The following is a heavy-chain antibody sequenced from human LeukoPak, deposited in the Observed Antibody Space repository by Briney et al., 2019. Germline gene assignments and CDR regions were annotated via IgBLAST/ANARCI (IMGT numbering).Heavy chain of an antibody. Sequence: PSETLSLTCTVSGGSISGSSYYWGWIRQPPGKGLEWIGSIYYRGSPYYNPTLKSRVTVSVDTSKNQFSLKLSPVTAADTAVYYCALIRGYCRTWGQGTLVTVSS. V-gene: IGHV4-39*01. D-gene: IGHD2-15*01. CDR1: GGSISGSSYY. CDR3: ALIRGYCRT. CDR2: IYYRGSP. J-gene: IGHJ5*02.